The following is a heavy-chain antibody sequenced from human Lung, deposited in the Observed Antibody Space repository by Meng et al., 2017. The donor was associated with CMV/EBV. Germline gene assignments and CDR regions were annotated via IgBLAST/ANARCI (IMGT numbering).Heavy chain of an antibody. V-gene: IGHV3-7*01. Sequence: GESLKISCAASGFTFSSYWMSWVRQAPGKGLEWVANINQDGNEEYYVDSLKGRFTISRDNAKNSLYLQMTSLRAEDTAVYYCARDGTLSPYYYYYGMDVWGQGTTVXVSS. CDR2: INQDGNEE. J-gene: IGHJ6*02. CDR3: ARDGTLSPYYYYYGMDV. CDR1: GFTFSSYW.